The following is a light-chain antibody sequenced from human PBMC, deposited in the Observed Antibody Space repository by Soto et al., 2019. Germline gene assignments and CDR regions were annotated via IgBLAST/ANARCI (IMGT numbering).Light chain of an antibody. CDR2: GAS. V-gene: IGKV3-11*01. CDR3: HQRQSWPRT. Sequence: EIVLTQSPATLSLSPGERATLSCRASQSVSSYLAWYQQKPGQAPRLLIYGASSRATGIPDRFSGSGSGTDYTLTISSLEPEDSAVYYCHQRQSWPRTFGQGTKVDIK. J-gene: IGKJ1*01. CDR1: QSVSSY.